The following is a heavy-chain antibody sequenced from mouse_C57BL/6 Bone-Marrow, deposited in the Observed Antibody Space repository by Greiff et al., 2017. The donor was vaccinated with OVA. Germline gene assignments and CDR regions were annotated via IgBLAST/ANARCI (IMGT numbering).Heavy chain of an antibody. D-gene: IGHD1-1*01. Sequence: VQLQQPGAELVRPGSSVKLSCKASGYTFTSYWMDWVKQRPGQGLEWIGNIYPSDSETHYNQKFKDKATLTVDKSSSTAYMQLSSLTSENSAVDYCAREGTVVSHFDYWGQGTTLTVSS. CDR3: AREGTVVSHFDY. J-gene: IGHJ2*01. CDR2: IYPSDSET. CDR1: GYTFTSYW. V-gene: IGHV1-61*01.